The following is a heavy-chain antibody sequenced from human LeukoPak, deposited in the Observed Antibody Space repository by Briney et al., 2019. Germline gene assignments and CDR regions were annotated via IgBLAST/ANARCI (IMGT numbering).Heavy chain of an antibody. Sequence: GGSLRLSCVASGFTFSNYGMHWVRQSPDKGLEWVTFIPYDGKNKKFADSVKGRFTISRDNSNNTVHLEINSLRVEDTAVYFCAKDRGWPKAFDFWGQGTMVTVSS. D-gene: IGHD1-26*01. J-gene: IGHJ3*01. CDR2: IPYDGKNK. V-gene: IGHV3-30*02. CDR3: AKDRGWPKAFDF. CDR1: GFTFSNYG.